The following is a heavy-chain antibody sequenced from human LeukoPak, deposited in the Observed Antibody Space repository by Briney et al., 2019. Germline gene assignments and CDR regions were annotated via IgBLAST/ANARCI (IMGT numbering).Heavy chain of an antibody. V-gene: IGHV4-59*01. CDR3: ARVRGSHSTISNYYYYMDV. Sequence: PSETLSLTCTVSGGSISSYYWSWIRQPPGKGLEWIGHIYYSGSTNYNPSLKSRVTISVDTSKNQFSLKLSSVTAADTAVYYCARVRGSHSTISNYYYYMDVWGKGTTVTVSS. J-gene: IGHJ6*03. CDR2: IYYSGST. CDR1: GGSISSYY. D-gene: IGHD1-26*01.